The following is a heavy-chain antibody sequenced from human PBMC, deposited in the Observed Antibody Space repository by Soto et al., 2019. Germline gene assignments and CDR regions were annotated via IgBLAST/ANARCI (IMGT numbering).Heavy chain of an antibody. CDR3: TTEVAVAGRFDY. Sequence: SGGSLRLSCGAFGYTFSAHGMHWVRQAPGKGLEWVAVIWYDGGTKLYADSVKGRFTISRDDSKNTLYLQMNSLKTEDTAVYYCTTEVAVAGRFDYWGQGTLVTVSS. V-gene: IGHV3-33*01. CDR2: IWYDGGTK. D-gene: IGHD6-19*01. CDR1: GYTFSAHG. J-gene: IGHJ4*02.